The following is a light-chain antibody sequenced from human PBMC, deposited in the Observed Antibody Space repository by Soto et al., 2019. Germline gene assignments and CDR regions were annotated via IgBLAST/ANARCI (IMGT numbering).Light chain of an antibody. CDR1: SSDVGGYNY. V-gene: IGLV2-11*01. Sequence: QSVLTQPRSVSGSPGQSVTISCTGTSSDVGGYNYVSWYQQHPGKAPKLMIYDVSKRPSGVPDRFSGSKSGTSASLAISGLRSEDEADYYCGAWDDSLSGPAFGGGTKLTVL. J-gene: IGLJ2*01. CDR2: DVS. CDR3: GAWDDSLSGPA.